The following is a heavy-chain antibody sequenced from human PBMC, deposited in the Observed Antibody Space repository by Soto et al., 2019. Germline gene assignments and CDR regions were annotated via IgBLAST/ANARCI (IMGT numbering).Heavy chain of an antibody. CDR1: GFTLSSYG. J-gene: IGHJ4*02. V-gene: IGHV3-21*01. CDR3: ARDLYGSGSFDY. D-gene: IGHD3-10*01. Sequence: EVQLVESVGGLVRHGGSLTFSCAASGFTLSSYGMNWVRQAPGKGLEWVSSISSSSSYIYYADSVKGRFTTSRDNAKNSLYLQMNSLRAEDTAVYYCARDLYGSGSFDYWGQGTLVTVSS. CDR2: ISSSSSYI.